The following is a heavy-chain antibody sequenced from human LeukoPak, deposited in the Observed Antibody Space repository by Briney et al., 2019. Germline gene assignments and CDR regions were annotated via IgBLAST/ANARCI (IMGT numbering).Heavy chain of an antibody. CDR1: GFTFSSNA. Sequence: GRSLRLSCAASGFTFSSNAMHWVRQAPSKGLDWVAVISYDGSNKYYADSVKGRFTISRDNSKDTVHLQMNSLRAEDTAVYHCARDSMVRGATGPFFDYWGQGTLVTVSS. CDR3: ARDSMVRGATGPFFDY. J-gene: IGHJ4*02. CDR2: ISYDGSNK. D-gene: IGHD3-10*01. V-gene: IGHV3-30-3*01.